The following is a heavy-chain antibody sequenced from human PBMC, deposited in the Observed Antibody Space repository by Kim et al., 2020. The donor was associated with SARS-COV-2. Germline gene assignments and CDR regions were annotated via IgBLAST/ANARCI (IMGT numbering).Heavy chain of an antibody. CDR3: TGSWYYDSSGYTDY. CDR2: IRSKAYGGTT. J-gene: IGHJ4*02. V-gene: IGHV3-49*03. CDR1: GFTFGDYA. D-gene: IGHD3-22*01. Sequence: GGSLRLSCTASGFTFGDYAMSWFRQAPGKGLEWVGFIRSKAYGGTTEYAASVKGRFTISRDDSKSIAYLQMNSLKTEDTAVYYCTGSWYYDSSGYTDYWGQGTLVTVSS.